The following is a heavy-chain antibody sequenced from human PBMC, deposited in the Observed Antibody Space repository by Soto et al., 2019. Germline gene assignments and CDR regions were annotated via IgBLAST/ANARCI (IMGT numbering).Heavy chain of an antibody. D-gene: IGHD2-8*01. CDR2: INAYNGNT. CDR1: GYTFTSYG. V-gene: IGHV1-18*01. J-gene: IGHJ4*02. Sequence: QVQLVQSGAEVKKPGASVKVSCKASGYTFTSYGISWVRQAPGQGLEWMGWINAYNGNTNYAQNLQGRLTMTTDTSTSTAYFELRGLRSDDTSVYYCSSDWCGVDYWGQGTLVTVSS. CDR3: SSDWCGVDY.